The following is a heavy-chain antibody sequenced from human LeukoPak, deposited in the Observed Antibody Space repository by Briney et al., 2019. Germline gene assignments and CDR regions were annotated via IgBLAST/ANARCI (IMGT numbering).Heavy chain of an antibody. CDR2: IYNSGTT. CDR3: ASRVYGLGSFNY. Sequence: PSETLSLTCTVSGDSISSTSYYWDWIRQPPGKGLEWIGSIYNSGTTYYNPSLKSRVPISVDTSKNQFSLKVSSVTAADTAVYYCASRVYGLGSFNYWGQGTLVTVSS. D-gene: IGHD3-10*01. J-gene: IGHJ4*01. CDR1: GDSISSTSYY. V-gene: IGHV4-39*01.